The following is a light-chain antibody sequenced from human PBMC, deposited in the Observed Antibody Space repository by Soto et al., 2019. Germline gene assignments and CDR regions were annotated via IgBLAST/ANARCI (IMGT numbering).Light chain of an antibody. CDR3: QQYNTYT. CDR2: KAS. V-gene: IGKV1-5*03. Sequence: DIQMTQSPSTLSASVGDTVTITCRASQSISNLLAWYQQKPGKAPKLLIYKASSLESGVPSRFSGSGSGTXXXXXXSSLXPDXXXXXXXQQYNTYTFGPGTKVDIK. CDR1: QSISNL. J-gene: IGKJ3*01.